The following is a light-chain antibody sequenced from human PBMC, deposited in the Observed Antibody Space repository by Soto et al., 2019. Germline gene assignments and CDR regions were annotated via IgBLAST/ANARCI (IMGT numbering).Light chain of an antibody. J-gene: IGKJ4*01. CDR1: QAISSY. Sequence: DIQFTQSPSFLSASVGDRVTITCRASQAISSYLDWYQQKPGKGPKLLIHAASTLQSGVPLRFSGSGSGTEFTLTISSLKPEDFATYYCQQLNAYPLTFGGGTKVDI. CDR2: AAS. V-gene: IGKV1-9*01. CDR3: QQLNAYPLT.